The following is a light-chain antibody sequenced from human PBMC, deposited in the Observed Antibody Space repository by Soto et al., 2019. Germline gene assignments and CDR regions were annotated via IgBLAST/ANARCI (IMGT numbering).Light chain of an antibody. CDR1: SSNIGSNY. J-gene: IGLJ2*01. CDR2: RNN. V-gene: IGLV1-47*01. Sequence: QSVLTQPPSASGTPGQRVTISCSGSSSNIGSNYVYWYQQLPGTAPKLLIYRNNQRPSGVPDRFSGSESGTSASLAISGLRSEDEADYYCAAWDDSLSGVVFGGGTQLT. CDR3: AAWDDSLSGVV.